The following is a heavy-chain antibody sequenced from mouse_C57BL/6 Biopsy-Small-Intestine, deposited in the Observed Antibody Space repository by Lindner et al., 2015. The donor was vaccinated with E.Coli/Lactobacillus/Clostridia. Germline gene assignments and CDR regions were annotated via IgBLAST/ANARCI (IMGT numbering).Heavy chain of an antibody. Sequence: VQLQESGPELVKPGASVKISRKASGYAFSSSWMNWVKQRPGKGLEWIGWIYPGDGDTDYNGNFKGKATLTADKSSSTAYMHLSSLTSEDSAVYFCARSPPYDYKWYFDVWGSGTTVTVSS. CDR1: GYAFSSSW. V-gene: IGHV1-82*01. J-gene: IGHJ1*01. CDR2: IYPGDGDT. D-gene: IGHD2-4*01. CDR3: ARSPPYDYKWYFDV.